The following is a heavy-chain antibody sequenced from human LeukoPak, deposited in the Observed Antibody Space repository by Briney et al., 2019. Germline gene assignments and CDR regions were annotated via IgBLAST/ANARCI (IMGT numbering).Heavy chain of an antibody. V-gene: IGHV7-4-1*02. CDR2: INTNTGNP. D-gene: IGHD2-15*01. Sequence: ASVKVSCKASGYTFTTYAMNWVRQAPGQGLEWMGWINTNTGNPTYDQGFTGRFVFSLDTSVSTTYLQLSSLKAEDTAVYYCARGGYCSGGSCSSAGLSHWGQGTLVTVSS. CDR1: GYTFTTYA. CDR3: ARGGYCSGGSCSSAGLSH. J-gene: IGHJ4*02.